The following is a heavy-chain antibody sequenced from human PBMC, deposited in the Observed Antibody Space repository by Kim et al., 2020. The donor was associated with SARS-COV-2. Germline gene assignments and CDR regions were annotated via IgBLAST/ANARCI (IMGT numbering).Heavy chain of an antibody. CDR1: GFTFSDYY. V-gene: IGHV3-11*01. CDR3: ARAFYVSEPWGYYGMEV. D-gene: IGHD3-16*01. J-gene: IGHJ6*02. Sequence: GGSLRLSCAASGFTFSDYYMSWIRQAPGKGLEWVSYISSSASTIYYVDSAKVRFTISRDKAKTSLYLQMKSLRADDTAGYYCARAFYVSEPWGYYGMEVWGQGTTVTVAS. CDR2: ISSSASTI.